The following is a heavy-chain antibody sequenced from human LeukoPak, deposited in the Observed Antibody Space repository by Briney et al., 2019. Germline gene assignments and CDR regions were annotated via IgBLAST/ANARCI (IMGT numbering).Heavy chain of an antibody. Sequence: GGSLRLSCAASGFTFSDYYMSWIRRAPGKGLEWVSGISWNSGSIGYADSVKGRFTISRDNAKNSLYLQMNSLRAEDTAVYYCARNYDFWSGHYYMDVWGKGTTVTVSS. J-gene: IGHJ6*03. CDR2: ISWNSGSI. D-gene: IGHD3-3*01. V-gene: IGHV3-11*04. CDR1: GFTFSDYY. CDR3: ARNYDFWSGHYYMDV.